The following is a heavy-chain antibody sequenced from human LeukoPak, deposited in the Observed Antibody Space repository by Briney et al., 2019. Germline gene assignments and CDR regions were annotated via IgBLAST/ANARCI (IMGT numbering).Heavy chain of an antibody. Sequence: PGGSLRLSCAASGFTFSSYAMSWVRQAPGKGLEWIGYIYYSGSTNYNPSLKSRVTISVDTSKNQFSLKLSSVTAADTAVYYCASMVRGVNLHWGQGTLVTVSS. D-gene: IGHD3-10*01. CDR3: ASMVRGVNLH. J-gene: IGHJ4*02. V-gene: IGHV4-59*08. CDR2: IYYSGST. CDR1: GFTFSSYA.